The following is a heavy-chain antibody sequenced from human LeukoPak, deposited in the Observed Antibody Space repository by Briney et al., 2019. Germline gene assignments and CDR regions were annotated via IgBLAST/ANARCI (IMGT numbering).Heavy chain of an antibody. CDR1: GGSISSYY. V-gene: IGHV4-59*01. CDR3: ARSRGLYNWFDP. CDR2: IYYSGST. J-gene: IGHJ5*02. D-gene: IGHD4/OR15-4a*01. Sequence: SETLSLTCTVSGGSISSYYWSWIRQPPGKGLGWIGYIYYSGSTNYNPSLKSRVTISVDTSKNQFSLKLSSVTAADTAVYYCARSRGLYNWFDPWGQGTLVTVSS.